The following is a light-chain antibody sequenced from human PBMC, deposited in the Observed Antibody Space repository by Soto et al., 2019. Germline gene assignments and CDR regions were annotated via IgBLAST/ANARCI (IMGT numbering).Light chain of an antibody. CDR2: EVT. J-gene: IGLJ1*01. V-gene: IGLV2-14*01. Sequence: QPALTQPASVPGSPGQSITISCTGTSSDVGTYNYVSWYQQHPGKAPKVMIYEVTYRPSGVSNRFSGSKSGNTASLTISGLQAEDEAEYYCSSYTGSSTLYVFGTGTKVT. CDR3: SSYTGSSTLYV. CDR1: SSDVGTYNY.